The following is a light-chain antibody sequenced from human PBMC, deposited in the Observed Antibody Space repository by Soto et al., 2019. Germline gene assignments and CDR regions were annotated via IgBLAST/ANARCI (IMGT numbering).Light chain of an antibody. J-gene: IGLJ2*01. CDR2: DNN. V-gene: IGLV1-40*01. CDR1: SSNIGAGYG. Sequence: QSVLTQPPSVSGAPGQRVTISCTGSSSNIGAGYGVHWYHQLPGKAPKLLIYDNNNRPSGVLDRFSGSKSGTSAPLAITGLQTEDEADYYCQSYDSSLSAVVFGGGTKLTV. CDR3: QSYDSSLSAVV.